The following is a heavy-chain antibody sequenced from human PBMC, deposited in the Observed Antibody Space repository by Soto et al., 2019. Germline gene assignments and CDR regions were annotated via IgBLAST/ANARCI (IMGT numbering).Heavy chain of an antibody. CDR2: ISYDGSNK. CDR1: GFTFSSYG. D-gene: IGHD6-13*01. CDR3: AKDALSSSWSDLTPNWFDP. Sequence: GGSLRLSCAASGFTFSSYGMHWVRQAPGKGLEWVAVISYDGSNKYYADSVKGRFTISRDNSKNTLYLQMNSLRAEDTAVYYCAKDALSSSWSDLTPNWFDPWGQGTLVTVSS. V-gene: IGHV3-30*18. J-gene: IGHJ5*02.